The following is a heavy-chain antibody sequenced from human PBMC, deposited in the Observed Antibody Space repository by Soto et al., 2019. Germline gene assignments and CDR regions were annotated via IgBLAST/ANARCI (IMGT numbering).Heavy chain of an antibody. J-gene: IGHJ6*02. D-gene: IGHD2-2*01. CDR3: ARDRDVVVPAAIRYYYGMDV. V-gene: IGHV1-69*01. CDR1: GGTFSSYA. Sequence: QVQLVQSGAEVKKPGSSVKVSCKASGGTFSSYAISWVRQAPGQGLEWRGGIIPIFGTANYAQKFQGRVTITADEATRTAYMERSSVRSEDTAVYYCARDRDVVVPAAIRYYYGMDVWGRGTTVTVSS. CDR2: IIPIFGTA.